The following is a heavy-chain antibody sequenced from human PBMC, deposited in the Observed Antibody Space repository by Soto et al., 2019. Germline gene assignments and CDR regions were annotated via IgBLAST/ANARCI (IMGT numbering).Heavy chain of an antibody. CDR3: ASDMYYDFWSGYSLFDY. D-gene: IGHD3-3*01. CDR1: GFTFRSYA. CDR2: ISGSGGST. Sequence: PGGSLRLSCAASGFTFRSYAMSWVRQAPGKGLERVSAISGSGGSTYYTDSVKGRFTISRDNSKNTLYLQMNSLRAEVTAVYFCASDMYYDFWSGYSLFDYWGQGTLVTVSS. V-gene: IGHV3-23*01. J-gene: IGHJ4*02.